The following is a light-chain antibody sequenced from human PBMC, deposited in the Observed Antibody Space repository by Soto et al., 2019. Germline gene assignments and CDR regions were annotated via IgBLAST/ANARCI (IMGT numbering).Light chain of an antibody. CDR3: YSYTSSSTVL. CDR1: SSDIGGYNY. V-gene: IGLV2-14*01. Sequence: QSALTQPASVSGSPGQSITISCTGISSDIGGYNYVSWYQQHPGKAPKLMIYDVSNRRSGVSNRFSGSKSGNTASLTISGLQAEDEADYYCYSYTSSSTVLFGGGTMVTVL. CDR2: DVS. J-gene: IGLJ2*01.